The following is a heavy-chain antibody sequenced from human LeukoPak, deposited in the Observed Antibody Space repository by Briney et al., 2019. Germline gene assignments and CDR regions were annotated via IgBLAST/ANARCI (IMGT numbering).Heavy chain of an antibody. CDR2: IRGSGDGT. CDR3: ARDPNGDYIGAFWFDP. J-gene: IGHJ5*02. CDR1: GFTFSNYA. V-gene: IGHV3-23*01. Sequence: GGSLRLSCAASGFTFSNYAMMWVRQAPGKGLEWVSAIRGSGDGTHYADSVKGRFTISRDNFKNTLFLQMNSLRADDTAIYYCARDPNGDYIGAFWFDPWGQGTLVSVSS. D-gene: IGHD4-17*01.